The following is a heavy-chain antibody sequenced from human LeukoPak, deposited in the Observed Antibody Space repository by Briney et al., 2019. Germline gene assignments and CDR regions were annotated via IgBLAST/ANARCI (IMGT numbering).Heavy chain of an antibody. CDR2: IIPIFGTA. CDR3: ARAGEWLNYYYYYYMDV. D-gene: IGHD3-3*01. CDR1: GGTFSSYA. Sequence: SVKVSCKASGGTFSSYAISWVRQAPGQGLEWMGGIIPIFGTANYAQKFQGRVTITTDESTSTAYMELSSLRSEDTAVYYCARAGEWLNYYYYYYMDVWGKGTTVTVSS. J-gene: IGHJ6*03. V-gene: IGHV1-69*05.